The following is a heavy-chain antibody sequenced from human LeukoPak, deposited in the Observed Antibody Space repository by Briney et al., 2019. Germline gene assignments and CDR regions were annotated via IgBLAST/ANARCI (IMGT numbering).Heavy chain of an antibody. CDR3: TGGTTVTTLDY. D-gene: IGHD4-17*01. Sequence: GGSLKLSCVASGFTFSDSAMHWVRQASGKGLEWVARIRSKAGSYATEYAASVKGRFTISREDSQNTAYLQMNSLKTEDTAAYYCTGGTTVTTLDYWGQGTLVTVSS. J-gene: IGHJ4*02. V-gene: IGHV3-73*01. CDR2: IRSKAGSYAT. CDR1: GFTFSDSA.